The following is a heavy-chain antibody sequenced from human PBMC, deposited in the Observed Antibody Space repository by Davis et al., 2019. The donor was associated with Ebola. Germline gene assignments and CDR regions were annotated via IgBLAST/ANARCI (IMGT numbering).Heavy chain of an antibody. CDR3: ARGKTYSVY. CDR2: INHSGST. J-gene: IGHJ4*02. Sequence: MPSETLSLTCTVSGGSISSSSYYWGWIRQPPGKGLEWIGEINHSGSTNYNPSLKSRVTISVDTSKNQFSLKLSSVTAADTAVYYCARGKTYSVYWGQGTLVTVSS. V-gene: IGHV4-39*07. CDR1: GGSISSSSYY.